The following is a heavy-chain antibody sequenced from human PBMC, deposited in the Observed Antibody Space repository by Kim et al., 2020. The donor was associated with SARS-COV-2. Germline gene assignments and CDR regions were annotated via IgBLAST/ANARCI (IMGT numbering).Heavy chain of an antibody. Sequence: SETLSLTCTVSGGSISSGGYYWSWIRQHPGKGLEWIGYIYYSGSTYYNPSLKSRVTISVDTSKNQFSLKLSSVTAADTAVYYCARDSHYYGIYWGQGTLVTVSS. CDR3: ARDSHYYGIY. V-gene: IGHV4-31*03. CDR1: GGSISSGGYY. CDR2: IYYSGST. J-gene: IGHJ4*02. D-gene: IGHD3-10*01.